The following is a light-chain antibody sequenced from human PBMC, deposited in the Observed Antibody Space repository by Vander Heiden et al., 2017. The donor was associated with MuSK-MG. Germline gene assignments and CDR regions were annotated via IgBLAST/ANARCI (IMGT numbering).Light chain of an antibody. CDR3: QQDNSFALT. V-gene: IGKV1-5*01. CDR2: DAS. J-gene: IGKJ4*01. CDR1: QSISSW. Sequence: DIQMTQSPSTLSASVGDRVTITCRASQSISSWLAWYQQKPGKAPKLLIYDASSLESGVPSRFSGSGSGTEFTLTISSLQPDDFATYYCQQDNSFALTFGGGTKVEIK.